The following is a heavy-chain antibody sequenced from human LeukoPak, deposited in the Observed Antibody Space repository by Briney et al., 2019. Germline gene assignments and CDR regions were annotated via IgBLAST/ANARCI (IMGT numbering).Heavy chain of an antibody. CDR2: FRTTTDGGTG. CDR1: GFTFSNTW. D-gene: IGHD4-23*01. V-gene: IGHV3-15*01. Sequence: PGGSLRLSCAASGFTFSNTWMTWVRQTPGRGLEWVAFFRTTTDGGTGEYAAPVKGRFTISRDVSINTLFLQMSSLKIEDTAVYYCVTPLWWELSYDYWGQGTLVTVSS. CDR3: VTPLWWELSYDY. J-gene: IGHJ4*02.